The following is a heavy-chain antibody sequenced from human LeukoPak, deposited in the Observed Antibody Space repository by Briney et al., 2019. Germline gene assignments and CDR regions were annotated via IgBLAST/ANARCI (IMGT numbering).Heavy chain of an antibody. CDR2: INHSGST. CDR1: GGSFSGYY. Sequence: SETLSLTCAVYGGSFSGYYWSWIRQPPGKGLEWIGEINHSGSTNYNPSLKSRVTISVDTSKNQFSLKLSSVTAADTAVYYCARLGCSSASCYPGNWGQGTLVTVSS. J-gene: IGHJ4*02. V-gene: IGHV4-34*01. D-gene: IGHD2-2*01. CDR3: ARLGCSSASCYPGN.